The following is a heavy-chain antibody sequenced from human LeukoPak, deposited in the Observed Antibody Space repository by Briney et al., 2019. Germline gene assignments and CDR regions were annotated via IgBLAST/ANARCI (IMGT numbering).Heavy chain of an antibody. CDR1: GFTFDDYA. J-gene: IGHJ4*02. D-gene: IGHD6-13*01. V-gene: IGHV3-30-3*01. CDR3: ARVGGSIAAAGPFDY. CDR2: ISYDGSNK. Sequence: PGRSLRLSCAASGFTFDDYAMHWVRQAPGKGLEWVAVISYDGSNKYYADSVKGRFTISRDNSKNTLYLQMNSLRAEDTAVYYCARVGGSIAAAGPFDYWGQGTLVTVSS.